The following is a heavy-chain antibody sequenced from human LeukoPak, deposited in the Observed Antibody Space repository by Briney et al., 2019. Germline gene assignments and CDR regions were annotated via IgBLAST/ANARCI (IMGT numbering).Heavy chain of an antibody. CDR3: ATHYGSGSYSHFGFDY. CDR2: ISSSGSTI. Sequence: PGGSLRLSCAASGFTFSSYEMNWVRQAPGKGLEWVSYISSSGSTIYYADSVKGRFTISRSNAKNSLYLQMNSLRVEDTAVYYCATHYGSGSYSHFGFDYWGQGTPVTVSS. CDR1: GFTFSSYE. V-gene: IGHV3-48*03. J-gene: IGHJ4*02. D-gene: IGHD3-10*01.